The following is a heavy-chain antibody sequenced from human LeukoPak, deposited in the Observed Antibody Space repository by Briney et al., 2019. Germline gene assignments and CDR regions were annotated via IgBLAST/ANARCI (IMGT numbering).Heavy chain of an antibody. Sequence: GGSLRLSCAASGFTFSSYAMSWVRQAPGKGLECISGFSGSGGSTYYADSVKGRFTISRDNAKNSLYLQMNSLRTEDTAFYYCAKDFYRFGEFDGFDPWGQGTLVSVSS. D-gene: IGHD3-10*01. CDR2: FSGSGGST. J-gene: IGHJ5*02. CDR3: AKDFYRFGEFDGFDP. V-gene: IGHV3-23*01. CDR1: GFTFSSYA.